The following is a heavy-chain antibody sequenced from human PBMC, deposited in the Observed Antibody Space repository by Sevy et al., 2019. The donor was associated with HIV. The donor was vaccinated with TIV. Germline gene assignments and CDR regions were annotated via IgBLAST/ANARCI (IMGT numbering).Heavy chain of an antibody. Sequence: GGSLRLSCAASGFIFSTYTMTWVRQAPGKGLEWVSGISGSGGSTYYADSLKGRFTIFGDNSKNTVYLQMNSLRAEDTAVYYCAKGDRTIYGLDVWGQGTTVTVSS. V-gene: IGHV3-23*01. J-gene: IGHJ6*02. CDR1: GFIFSTYT. CDR3: AKGDRTIYGLDV. CDR2: ISGSGGST. D-gene: IGHD2-15*01.